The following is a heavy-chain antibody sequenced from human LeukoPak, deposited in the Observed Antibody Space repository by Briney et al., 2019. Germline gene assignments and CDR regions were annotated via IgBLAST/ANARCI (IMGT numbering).Heavy chain of an antibody. V-gene: IGHV4-59*01. CDR1: GGSIRSYY. J-gene: IGHJ4*02. CDR3: ARTGSTVTMLYPFDH. D-gene: IGHD4-17*01. Sequence: SETLSLTCTGSGGSIRSYYWSWIRQPPGKGLEWLGYIYYSGSTNYNPSLKSRVSISVDTSKNQFSLKLSSVTAADTAVYYCARTGSTVTMLYPFDHWGQGTLVTVSS. CDR2: IYYSGST.